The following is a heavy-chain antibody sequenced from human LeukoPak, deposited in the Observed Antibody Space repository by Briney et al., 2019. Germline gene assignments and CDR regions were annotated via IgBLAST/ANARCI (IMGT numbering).Heavy chain of an antibody. CDR3: ARLIVGSSSTGWFDP. D-gene: IGHD1-26*01. CDR2: FYPGDSDT. J-gene: IGHJ5*02. V-gene: IGHV5-51*01. CDR1: GYTFTIYW. Sequence: GEPLKISCQSSGYTFTIYWIGWVRQMPGKGLQWMGIFYPGDSDTTYRPSSQGQVTISGDKSISTAYLQWSSLKASDTAIYYCARLIVGSSSTGWFDPWGQGTLVTVSS.